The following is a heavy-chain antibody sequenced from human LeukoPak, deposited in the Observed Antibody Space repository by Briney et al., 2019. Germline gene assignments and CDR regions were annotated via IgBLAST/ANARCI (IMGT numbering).Heavy chain of an antibody. CDR1: GYTFTSYG. V-gene: IGHV1-18*01. D-gene: IGHD3-10*01. CDR2: ISAYNGNT. CDR3: ARSYYGSGGPRIPKY. J-gene: IGHJ4*02. Sequence: ASVKVSCKASGYTFTSYGISWVRQAPGQGLEWMGWISAYNGNTNYAQKFQGRVTMTRDTSISTAYMELSRLRSDDTAVYYCARSYYGSGGPRIPKYWGQGTLVTVSS.